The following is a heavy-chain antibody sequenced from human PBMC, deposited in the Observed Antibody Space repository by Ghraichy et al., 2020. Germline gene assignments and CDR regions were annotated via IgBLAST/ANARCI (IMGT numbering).Heavy chain of an antibody. CDR3: ARDLPVTTTPGFDY. CDR2: ISAYNGNT. V-gene: IGHV1-18*04. D-gene: IGHD2-15*01. CDR1: GYTFTSYG. J-gene: IGHJ4*02. Sequence: ASVKVSCKASGYTFTSYGISWVRQAPGQGLEWMGWISAYNGNTNYAQKLQGRVTMTTDTSTSTAYMELRSLRSDDTAVYYCARDLPVTTTPGFDYWGQGTLVTVSS.